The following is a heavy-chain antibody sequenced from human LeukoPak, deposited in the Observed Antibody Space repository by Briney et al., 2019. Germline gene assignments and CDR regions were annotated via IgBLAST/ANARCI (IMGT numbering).Heavy chain of an antibody. CDR3: ARLYDSSGYYWPTGFDP. Sequence: SETLSLTCTVSGGSISNYYWSWIRQPPGKGLEWIGYIYYSGSTNYNPSLKSRVTISVDTSKNQFSLKLSSVTAADTAVYYCARLYDSSGYYWPTGFDPWGQGTLVTVSS. CDR1: GGSISNYY. V-gene: IGHV4-59*01. CDR2: IYYSGST. J-gene: IGHJ5*02. D-gene: IGHD3-22*01.